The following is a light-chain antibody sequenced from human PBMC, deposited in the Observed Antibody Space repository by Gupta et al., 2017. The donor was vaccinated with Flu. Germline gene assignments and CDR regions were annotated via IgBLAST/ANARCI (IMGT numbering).Light chain of an antibody. J-gene: IGLJ1*01. CDR2: DQN. CDR3: GSRDSNTYSLV. Sequence: QGDGLSTYSASWYQQKPGQAPLLLIYDQNKRPSGIPDRFSASNSGSTASWTIAGAQAQDEADYYCGSRDSNTYSLVFGTVTKLTVL. V-gene: IGLV3-19*01. CDR1: GLSTYS.